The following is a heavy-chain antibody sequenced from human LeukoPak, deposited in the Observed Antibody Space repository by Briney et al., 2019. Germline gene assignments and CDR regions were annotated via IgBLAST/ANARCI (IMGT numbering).Heavy chain of an antibody. J-gene: IGHJ4*02. CDR2: ISSGSSAI. D-gene: IGHD7-27*01. V-gene: IGHV3-48*01. CDR3: GTGDPRFDY. Sequence: GGSLRLSCAASGFSFSTYSMDWVRQAPGRGLQWVSYISSGSSAIYYTDSVKGRFTITRDDAKNSVYLQMNSLRTEDTAVYYCGTGDPRFDYWGQGILVTVSS. CDR1: GFSFSTYS.